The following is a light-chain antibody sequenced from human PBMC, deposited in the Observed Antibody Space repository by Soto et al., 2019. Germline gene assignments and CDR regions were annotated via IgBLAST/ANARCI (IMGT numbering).Light chain of an antibody. V-gene: IGLV2-23*02. J-gene: IGLJ1*01. Sequence: QSALTQPASVSGSPGQSITISCTGTSRNVGSYKLVSWYQQHPGKAPKLMIFEVNKRPSGVSNRFSGSKSGNTASLTISGLKVEAEADYYCCSSGGSPTYVFGTGTKVTVL. CDR2: EVN. CDR1: SRNVGSYKL. CDR3: CSSGGSPTYV.